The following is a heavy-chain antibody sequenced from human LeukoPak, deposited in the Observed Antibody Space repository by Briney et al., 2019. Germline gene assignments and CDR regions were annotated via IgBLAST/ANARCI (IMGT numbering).Heavy chain of an antibody. CDR3: ARLVRDFDWSTYYFDY. CDR2: IYYSGST. CDR1: GVSISSYY. D-gene: IGHD3-9*01. J-gene: IGHJ4*02. V-gene: IGHV4-59*08. Sequence: SETLSLTCTVSGVSISSYYWSWIRQPPGKGLEWIGYIYYSGSTNYNPSLKSLVTISVDTSKNQFSLKLSSVTAADTAVYYCARLVRDFDWSTYYFDYWGQGTLVTVSS.